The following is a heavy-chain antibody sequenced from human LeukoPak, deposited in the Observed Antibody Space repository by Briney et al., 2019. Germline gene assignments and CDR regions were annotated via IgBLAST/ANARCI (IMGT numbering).Heavy chain of an antibody. Sequence: PSQTLSLACTVSGGSVSSGGHYWSWIRQHPGQGLEWIGYIYYSGSTYYNPSLQSRVTISVDTSKNQFSLKLSSVTAADTAVYYCARSAQTVTTFPLDYWGQGTLVTVSS. D-gene: IGHD4-17*01. V-gene: IGHV4-31*03. CDR1: GGSVSSGGHY. CDR3: ARSAQTVTTFPLDY. CDR2: IYYSGST. J-gene: IGHJ4*02.